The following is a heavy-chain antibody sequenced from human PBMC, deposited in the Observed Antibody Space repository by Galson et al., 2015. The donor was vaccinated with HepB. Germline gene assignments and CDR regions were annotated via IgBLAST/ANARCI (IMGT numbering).Heavy chain of an antibody. CDR1: GFTLSSYA. V-gene: IGHV3-64*01. CDR2: ISSNGGST. Sequence: SLRLSCAASGFTLSSYAMHWVRQAPGKGLEYVSAISSNGGSTYYANSVKGRFTISRDNSKNTLYLQMGSLRAEDMAVYYCARGGLAVLSSLRFDPWGQGTLVTVSS. J-gene: IGHJ5*02. D-gene: IGHD2/OR15-2a*01. CDR3: ARGGLAVLSSLRFDP.